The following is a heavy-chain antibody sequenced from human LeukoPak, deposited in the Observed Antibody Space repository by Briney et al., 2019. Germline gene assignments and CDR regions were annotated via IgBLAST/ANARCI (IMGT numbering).Heavy chain of an antibody. CDR3: ASLRVPGYFDY. D-gene: IGHD3-16*01. CDR1: GGSISSYY. CDR2: IYYSGST. J-gene: IGHJ4*03. V-gene: IGHV4-59*01. Sequence: SETLSLTCTVSGGSISSYYWSWIRQPPGKGLEWIGYIYYSGSTNYNPSLKSRVTISVDTSKNQFSLKLSSVTAADTAVFYCASLRVPGYFDYWGQGTLVTVSS.